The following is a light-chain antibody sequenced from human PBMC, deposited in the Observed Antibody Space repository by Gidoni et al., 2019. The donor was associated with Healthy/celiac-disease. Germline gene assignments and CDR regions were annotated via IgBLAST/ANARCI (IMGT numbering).Light chain of an antibody. J-gene: IGKJ4*01. CDR3: QQYDSYPLT. CDR1: QSISSW. Sequence: IQMTQSPSTLSASVGDRVTITCRASQSISSWLAWYPQKAGKAPKLLMYKASSLESGVPSGFSGSASGTEFTLTISSLQPDDFATYYCQQYDSYPLTFGGGTKVEIK. CDR2: KAS. V-gene: IGKV1-5*03.